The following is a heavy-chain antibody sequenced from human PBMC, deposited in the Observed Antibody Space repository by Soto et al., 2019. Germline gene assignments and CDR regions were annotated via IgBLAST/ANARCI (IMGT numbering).Heavy chain of an antibody. Sequence: QVQLVQSGAEVKKPGSSVKVSCKASGGTFSSYAISWVRQAPGQGLEWMGGIIPIFGTANYAQKFQGRVTMTRDTSTSTVYMELSSLRSEDTAVYYCARDGKSYYYDSSGLDWGQGTLVTVSS. V-gene: IGHV1-69*06. CDR2: IIPIFGTA. D-gene: IGHD3-22*01. CDR3: ARDGKSYYYDSSGLD. J-gene: IGHJ4*02. CDR1: GGTFSSYA.